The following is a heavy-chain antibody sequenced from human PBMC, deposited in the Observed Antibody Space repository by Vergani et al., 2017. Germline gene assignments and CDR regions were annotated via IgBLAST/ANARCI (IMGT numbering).Heavy chain of an antibody. D-gene: IGHD3-3*01. V-gene: IGHV3-43*02. J-gene: IGHJ4*02. CDR1: GFTFDDYA. CDR2: ISGDGGST. CDR3: AKEGASTIFGEREFDY. Sequence: EVQLVESGGGVVQPGGSLRLSCAASGFTFDDYAMHWVRQAPGKGLEWVSLISGDGGSTYYADSVKGRVTISRDNSKNSLYLQMNSLRTEDTALYYCAKEGASTIFGEREFDYWGQGTLVTVSS.